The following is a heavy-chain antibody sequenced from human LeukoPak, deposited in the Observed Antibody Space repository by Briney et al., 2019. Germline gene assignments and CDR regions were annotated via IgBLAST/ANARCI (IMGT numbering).Heavy chain of an antibody. V-gene: IGHV3-33*06. CDR2: IWYDESNK. D-gene: IGHD2-15*01. CDR3: AKDLTPYCSGGSCYSSHDAFDI. CDR1: GFTFSSYG. Sequence: GGSLRLSRAASGFTFSSYGMHWVRQAPGKGLEWVAVIWYDESNKYYADSVKGRFTISRDNSKNTLYLQMNSLRAEDTAVYYCAKDLTPYCSGGSCYSSHDAFDIWGQGTMVTVSS. J-gene: IGHJ3*02.